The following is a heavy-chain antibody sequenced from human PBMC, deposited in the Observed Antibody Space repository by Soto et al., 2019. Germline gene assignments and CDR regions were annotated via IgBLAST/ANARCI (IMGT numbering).Heavy chain of an antibody. CDR3: ARGYSSGWYKMKYYYYYAMDV. CDR1: GYTFTSYD. J-gene: IGHJ6*02. V-gene: IGHV1-8*01. CDR2: MNPNSGNT. D-gene: IGHD6-19*01. Sequence: ASVKVSCKASGYTFTSYDINWVRQATGLGLEWMGWMNPNSGNTGYAQKFQGRVTMTRNTSISTAYMELSSLRSEDTAVYYCARGYSSGWYKMKYYYYYAMDVWGQGTTVTVSS.